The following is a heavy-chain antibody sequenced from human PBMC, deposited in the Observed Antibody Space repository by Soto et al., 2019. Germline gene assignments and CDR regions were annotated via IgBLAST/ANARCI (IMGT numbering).Heavy chain of an antibody. CDR1: GYTFTGYY. V-gene: IGHV1-2*04. CDR2: INPNSGGT. Sequence: ASVKVSCKASGYTFTGYYMHWVRQAPGQGLEWMGWINPNSGGTNYAQKFQGWVTMTRDTSISTASMELSRLGTDDTAVYYWARGGFSGSYYNGHLYYYGMDVWGQGTTVTVSS. D-gene: IGHD3-10*01. CDR3: ARGGFSGSYYNGHLYYYGMDV. J-gene: IGHJ6*02.